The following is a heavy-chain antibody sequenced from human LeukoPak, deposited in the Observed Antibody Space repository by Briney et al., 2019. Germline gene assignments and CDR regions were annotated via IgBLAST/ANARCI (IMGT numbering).Heavy chain of an antibody. V-gene: IGHV3-30*02. CDR3: AKDPLQYGSGSYYFDY. CDR1: GFTFSSYG. J-gene: IGHJ4*02. CDR2: IWYNGNDK. D-gene: IGHD3-10*01. Sequence: GGSLRLSCAASGFTFSSYGMHWVRQAPGKGLEWVAFIWYNGNDKYYADSVKGRFTISRDSSKNTLYLQMNSLRAEDTAVYYCAKDPLQYGSGSYYFDYWGQGALVTVSS.